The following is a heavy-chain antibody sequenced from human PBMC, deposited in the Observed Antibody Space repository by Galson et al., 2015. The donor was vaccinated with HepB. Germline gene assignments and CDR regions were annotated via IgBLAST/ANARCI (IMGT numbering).Heavy chain of an antibody. J-gene: IGHJ4*02. D-gene: IGHD2-2*01. V-gene: IGHV3-48*01. CDR3: ARGGKRSSTSCLDY. CDR2: ISSSSSTI. CDR1: GFTFSSYS. Sequence: SLRLSCAASGFTFSSYSMNWVRQAPGKGLEWVSYISSSSSTIYYADSVKGRFTISRDNAKNSLYLQMNSLRAEDTAVYYCARGGKRSSTSCLDYWGQGTLVTVSS.